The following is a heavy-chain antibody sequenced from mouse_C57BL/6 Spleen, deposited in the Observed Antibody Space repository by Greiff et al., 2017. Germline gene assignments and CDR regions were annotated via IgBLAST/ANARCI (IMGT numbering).Heavy chain of an antibody. CDR3: ARHEGYSNYLYYYAMDY. J-gene: IGHJ4*01. Sequence: QVQLKQSGAELVKPGASVKLSCKASGYTFTEYTIHWVKQRSGQGLEWIGWFYPGSGSIKYNEKFKDKATLTADKSSSTVYMEISRLTSEDSAVYFYARHEGYSNYLYYYAMDYWGQGTSVTVSS. CDR1: GYTFTEYT. V-gene: IGHV1-62-2*01. CDR2: FYPGSGSI. D-gene: IGHD2-5*01.